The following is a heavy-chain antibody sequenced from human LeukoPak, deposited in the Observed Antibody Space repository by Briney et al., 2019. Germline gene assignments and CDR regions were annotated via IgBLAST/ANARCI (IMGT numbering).Heavy chain of an antibody. V-gene: IGHV4-4*07. J-gene: IGHJ3*02. CDR2: IYTRGST. CDR1: CGSINNYY. CDR3: ARGRYCSADICSGGDAFDI. Sequence: PSETPSLTCTVSCGSINNYYWSWIRQPAGKGLEWIGRIYTRGSTNYNPSLKSRVTMSVDTSKNQFSLKLSSVTAADTAVCYCARGRYCSADICSGGDAFDIWGQGTMVSVSS. D-gene: IGHD2-15*01.